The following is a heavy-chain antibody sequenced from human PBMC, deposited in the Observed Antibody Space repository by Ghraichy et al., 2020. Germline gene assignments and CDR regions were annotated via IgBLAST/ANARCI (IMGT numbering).Heavy chain of an antibody. CDR2: ISWDSESI. J-gene: IGHJ6*02. CDR3: AKEGVYCSTASCPRPYYGMDV. CDR1: GFTFDDYA. Sequence: GGSPRLSCAASGFTFDDYAMHWVRQAPGKGLEWVSGISWDSESIAYADSVKGRFTVSRDNAKNSLYLQMNSLRAEDTALYYCAKEGVYCSTASCPRPYYGMDVWGQGTTVTVSS. V-gene: IGHV3-9*01. D-gene: IGHD2-2*01.